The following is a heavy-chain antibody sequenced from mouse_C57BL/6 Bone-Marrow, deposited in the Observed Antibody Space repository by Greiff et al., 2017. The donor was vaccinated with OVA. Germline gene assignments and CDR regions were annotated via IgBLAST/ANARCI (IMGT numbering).Heavy chain of an antibody. Sequence: VQLQQSGAELARPGASVKLSCKASGYTFTSYGISWVKQRTGQGLEWIGEIYPRSGNTYYNEKFKGKATLTADKSSSTAYMELRSLTSEDSAVYFCASQNYYGSPFAYWGQGTLVTVSA. CDR1: GYTFTSYG. CDR2: IYPRSGNT. V-gene: IGHV1-81*01. J-gene: IGHJ3*01. CDR3: ASQNYYGSPFAY. D-gene: IGHD1-1*01.